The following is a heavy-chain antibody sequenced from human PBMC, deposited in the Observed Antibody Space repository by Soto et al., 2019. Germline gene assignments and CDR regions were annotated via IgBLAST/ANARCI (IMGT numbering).Heavy chain of an antibody. CDR2: IYPGGVNI. CDR3: SAANSTWSH. V-gene: IGHV1-46*01. CDR1: GYSFTSHY. J-gene: IGHJ4*02. D-gene: IGHD2-2*01. Sequence: VASVKVSCKAIGYSFTSHYMHWVRQAPGQGLEWMGTIYPGGVNIGYAQKFKGRVTMTKDTSTSTVYMELNSLTSEDTAVYYCSAANSTWSHCGQGTLVTVSS.